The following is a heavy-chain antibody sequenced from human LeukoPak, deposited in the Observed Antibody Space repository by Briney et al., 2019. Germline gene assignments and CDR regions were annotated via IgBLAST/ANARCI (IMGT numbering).Heavy chain of an antibody. CDR1: GVSFSGYY. V-gene: IGHV4-34*01. CDR3: ARGRSWEPDY. J-gene: IGHJ4*02. Sequence: PSETLSLTCAVYGVSFSGYYWSWIRQPPGKGLEWIGEINHSGSTNYNPSLKSRVTISVDTSKNQFSLKLSSVTAADTAVYYCARGRSWEPDYWGQGTLVTVSS. D-gene: IGHD1-26*01. CDR2: INHSGST.